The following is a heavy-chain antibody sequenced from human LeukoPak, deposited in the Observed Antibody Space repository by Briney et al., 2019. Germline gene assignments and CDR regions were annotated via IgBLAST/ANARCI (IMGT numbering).Heavy chain of an antibody. CDR3: ARAIIMVRGVDY. Sequence: ASVKVSCKASGCTFTGYYMHWVRQAPGQGLEWVGWINPNTGGTNYAQKFQGRVTMTRDTSISTAYMELSRLRSDDTAVYYCARAIIMVRGVDYWGQGTLVTVSS. CDR1: GCTFTGYY. J-gene: IGHJ4*02. CDR2: INPNTGGT. D-gene: IGHD3-10*01. V-gene: IGHV1-2*02.